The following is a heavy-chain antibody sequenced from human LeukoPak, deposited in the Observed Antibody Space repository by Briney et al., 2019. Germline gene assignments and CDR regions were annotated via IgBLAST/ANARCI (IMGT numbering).Heavy chain of an antibody. Sequence: GGSLRLSCAASGFTFDDYAMHWVRQAPGKGLEWVSGISWNSGSIGYADSVKGRFTISRDNAKNSLYLQMNSLRAEDTALYYCAKEAVAGLTPYYYYGMDVWGQGTTVTVSS. CDR2: ISWNSGSI. D-gene: IGHD6-19*01. CDR1: GFTFDDYA. V-gene: IGHV3-9*01. CDR3: AKEAVAGLTPYYYYGMDV. J-gene: IGHJ6*02.